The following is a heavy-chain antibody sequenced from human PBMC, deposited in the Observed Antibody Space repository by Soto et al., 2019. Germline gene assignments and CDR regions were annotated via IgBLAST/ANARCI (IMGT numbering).Heavy chain of an antibody. D-gene: IGHD4-4*01. J-gene: IGHJ6*04. CDR1: GYTFTSYG. CDR2: ISAYNGNT. CDR3: ARAPMTTVTNYYYYYGRDV. Sequence: ASVKVSCKASGYTFTSYGISWVRQAPGQGLEWMGWISAYNGNTNYAQKLQGRVTMTTDTSTSTAYMELRSLRSDDTAVYYCARAPMTTVTNYYYYYGRDVGGKGTTVTAS. V-gene: IGHV1-18*01.